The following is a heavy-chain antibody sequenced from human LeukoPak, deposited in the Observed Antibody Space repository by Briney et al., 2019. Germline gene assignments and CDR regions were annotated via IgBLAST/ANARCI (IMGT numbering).Heavy chain of an antibody. CDR1: GYTFTGYY. V-gene: IGHV1-2*02. Sequence: ASVKVSCKASGYTFTGYYMHWVRQAPGQGLEWMGWINPNSGGTNYAQKFQGRVTMTRDTSISTAYMELSRLRSDDTAVYYCARDKWELPEDAFDIWGQGTMVAVSS. CDR2: INPNSGGT. D-gene: IGHD1-26*01. CDR3: ARDKWELPEDAFDI. J-gene: IGHJ3*02.